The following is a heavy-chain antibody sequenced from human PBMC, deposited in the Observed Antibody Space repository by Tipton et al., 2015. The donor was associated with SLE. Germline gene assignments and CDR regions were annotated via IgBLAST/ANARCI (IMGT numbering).Heavy chain of an antibody. D-gene: IGHD3-10*01. CDR1: GGSFSGYY. J-gene: IGHJ4*02. CDR3: ASLRTEYYYGSRADY. V-gene: IGHV4-34*01. Sequence: TLSLTCAVYGGSFSGYYWSWIRQPPGKGLEWIGEINHSGSTNYNPSLKSRVTISVDTSKNLFSLKLSSVTAAATAVYYCASLRTEYYYGSRADYWGQGTLVPVSS. CDR2: INHSGST.